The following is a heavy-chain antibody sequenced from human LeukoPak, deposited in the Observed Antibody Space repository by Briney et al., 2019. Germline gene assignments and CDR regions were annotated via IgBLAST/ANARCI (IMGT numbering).Heavy chain of an antibody. CDR1: GYSFTSYW. V-gene: IGHV5-51*01. J-gene: IGHJ4*02. CDR2: IYPGDSDT. D-gene: IGHD3-22*01. Sequence: GASLQISCKGSGYSFTSYWIGWVRQLPGKGLEWMGIIYPGDSDTRYSPSFQGQVTISADKSISTAYLQWSSLKASDTAMYYCARAYYYDSSGYYVHFDYWGQGTLVTVSS. CDR3: ARAYYYDSSGYYVHFDY.